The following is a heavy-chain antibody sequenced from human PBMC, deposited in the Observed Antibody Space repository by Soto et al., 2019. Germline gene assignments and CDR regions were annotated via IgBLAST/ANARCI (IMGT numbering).Heavy chain of an antibody. CDR3: AKLSRHLVEFFDY. CDR1: GFTFSSYA. V-gene: IGHV3-23*01. J-gene: IGHJ4*02. D-gene: IGHD6-6*01. Sequence: PGGSLRLSCAASGFTFSSYAMSWVRQAPGKGLEWVSGITASGDSTYYADSVKGRFTISRDNSKNTLYLQMNTLRTEDTAIYYCAKLSRHLVEFFDYWGQGTLVTVSS. CDR2: ITASGDST.